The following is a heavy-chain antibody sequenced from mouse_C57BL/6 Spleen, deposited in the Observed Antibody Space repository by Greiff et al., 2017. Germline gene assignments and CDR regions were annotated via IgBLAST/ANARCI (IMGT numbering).Heavy chain of an antibody. V-gene: IGHV3-6*01. Sequence: EVQLQESGPGLVKPSQSLSLTCSVTGYSITSGYYWNWIRQFPGNKLEWMGYISYDGSNNYNPSLKNRISITRDTSKNQFFLKLNSVTTEDTATYYCAITTYGSSSFDYWGQGTTLTVSS. D-gene: IGHD1-1*01. CDR1: GYSITSGYY. CDR2: ISYDGSN. CDR3: AITTYGSSSFDY. J-gene: IGHJ2*01.